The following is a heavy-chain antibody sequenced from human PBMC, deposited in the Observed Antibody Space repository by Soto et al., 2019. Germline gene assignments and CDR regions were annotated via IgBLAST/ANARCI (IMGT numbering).Heavy chain of an antibody. CDR1: GGSISSGGYS. V-gene: IGHV4-30-2*01. J-gene: IGHJ4*02. D-gene: IGHD2-8*01. CDR3: AGMVDYFDY. CDR2: IYHSGST. Sequence: SETLSLTCAVSGGSISSGGYSWSWIRQPPGKGLEWIGYIYHSGSTNYNPSLKSRVTISVDTSKNQFSLKLSSVTAADTAVYYCAGMVDYFDYWGQGTLVTVSS.